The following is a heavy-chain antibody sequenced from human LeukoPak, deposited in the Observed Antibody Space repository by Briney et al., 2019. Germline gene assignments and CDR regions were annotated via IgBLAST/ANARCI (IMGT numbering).Heavy chain of an antibody. CDR3: ARGDIVVVPAAKRGSYYFDY. CDR1: GDSMSSHY. CDR2: IHISGRS. D-gene: IGHD2-2*01. Sequence: SETLSLTCSVSGDSMSSHYWSWIRHPAGKGLEWIGRIHISGRSNINPSLKSRLTISVDTSKNQFSLKLSSVTAADTAVYYCARGDIVVVPAAKRGSYYFDYWGQGTLVTVSS. J-gene: IGHJ4*02. V-gene: IGHV4-4*07.